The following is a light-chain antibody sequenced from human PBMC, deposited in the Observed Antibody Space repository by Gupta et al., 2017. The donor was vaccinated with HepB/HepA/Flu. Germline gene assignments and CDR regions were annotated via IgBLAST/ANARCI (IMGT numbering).Light chain of an antibody. CDR2: DAS. Sequence: IVLTQSPATLSLSPGERATLSCGASQSVRSNYLAWYQQKPGLAPRLLIYDASRRATGVPDRFSGSGSGTDFTLSISRLEPEDFAVYYCQQDGTSPLTFGGGTKVEIK. CDR3: QQDGTSPLT. V-gene: IGKV3D-20*01. CDR1: QSVRSNY. J-gene: IGKJ4*01.